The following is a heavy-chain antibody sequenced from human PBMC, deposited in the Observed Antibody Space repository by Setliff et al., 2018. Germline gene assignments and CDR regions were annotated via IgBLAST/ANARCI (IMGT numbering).Heavy chain of an antibody. CDR3: AREGAAGTIDY. V-gene: IGHV1-46*01. Sequence: ASVKVSCKASGGTFTSYYMHWVRQAPGQGLEWMGIINPSGGSTSYAQKFQGRVTMTRDTSTSTVYMELSSLRSEDTAVYYCAREGAAGTIDYWGQGTLVTVSS. CDR2: INPSGGST. D-gene: IGHD6-13*01. CDR1: GGTFTSYY. J-gene: IGHJ4*02.